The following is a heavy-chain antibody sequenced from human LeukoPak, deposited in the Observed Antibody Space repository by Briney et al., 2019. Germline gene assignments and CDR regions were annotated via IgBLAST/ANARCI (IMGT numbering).Heavy chain of an antibody. J-gene: IGHJ4*02. CDR2: ISAYNGNT. V-gene: IGHV1-18*01. CDR1: GYTFTSYG. CDR3: ARDYGTYYYDSSGYSTDFVPVDY. Sequence: GASVKVSCKASGYTFTSYGISWVRQAPGQGLEWMGWISAYNGNTNYAQKLQGRVTMTTDTSTGTAYMELRSLRSDDTAVYYCARDYGTYYYDSSGYSTDFVPVDYWGQGTLVTVSS. D-gene: IGHD3-22*01.